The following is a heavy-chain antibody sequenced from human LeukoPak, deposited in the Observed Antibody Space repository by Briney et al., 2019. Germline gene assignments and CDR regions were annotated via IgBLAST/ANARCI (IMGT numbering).Heavy chain of an antibody. CDR2: ISWNSGSI. V-gene: IGHV3-9*01. Sequence: GGSLRLSCAASGFTFDDYAMHWVRQAPGKGLEWASGISWNSGSIGYADSVKGRFTISRDNAKNSLYLQMNSLRAEDTALYYCAKGRQNSYGYFDYWGQGTLVTVSS. D-gene: IGHD5-18*01. J-gene: IGHJ4*02. CDR1: GFTFDDYA. CDR3: AKGRQNSYGYFDY.